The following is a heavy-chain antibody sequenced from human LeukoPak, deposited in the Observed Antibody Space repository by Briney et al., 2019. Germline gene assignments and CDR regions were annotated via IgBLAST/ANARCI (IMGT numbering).Heavy chain of an antibody. CDR3: AREVVTMVRGVIVDY. CDR2: IYTSGST. V-gene: IGHV4-61*02. D-gene: IGHD3-10*01. Sequence: SQTLSLTCTVSGGSISSGSYYWSWIRQPAGKGLEWIGRIYTSGSTNYNPSLKSRVTISVDTSKNQFSLKLSPVTAADTAVYYCAREVVTMVRGVIVDYWGQGTLVTVSS. J-gene: IGHJ4*02. CDR1: GGSISSGSYY.